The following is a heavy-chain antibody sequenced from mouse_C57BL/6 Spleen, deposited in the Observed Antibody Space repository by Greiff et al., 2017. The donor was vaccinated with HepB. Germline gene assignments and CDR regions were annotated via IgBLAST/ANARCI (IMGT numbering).Heavy chain of an antibody. V-gene: IGHV3-6*01. CDR2: ISYDGSN. Sequence: EVQLQESGPGLVKPSQSLSLTCSVTGYSITSGYYWNWIRQFPGNKLEWMGYISYDGSNNYNPSLKNRLSITRDTSKYQFFLKLNSVTTADTATYYCARGSYWYFDVWGTGATVTVSS. CDR1: GYSITSGYY. CDR3: ARGSYWYFDV. J-gene: IGHJ1*03.